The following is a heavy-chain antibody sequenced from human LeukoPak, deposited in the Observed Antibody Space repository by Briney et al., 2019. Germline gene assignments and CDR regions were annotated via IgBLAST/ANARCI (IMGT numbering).Heavy chain of an antibody. CDR1: GYRFTNYW. J-gene: IGHJ4*02. V-gene: IGHV5-51*01. D-gene: IGHD1-26*01. CDR3: ASQGVRGATNFDY. Sequence: GESLKISCKGSGYRFTNYWIGWVRQMPGKGLEWMGIIHPSDSDIRYSPSFQGQVTISADKSISTAYLQWSSLKASDTAMYYCASQGVRGATNFDYWGQGTLVTVSS. CDR2: IHPSDSDI.